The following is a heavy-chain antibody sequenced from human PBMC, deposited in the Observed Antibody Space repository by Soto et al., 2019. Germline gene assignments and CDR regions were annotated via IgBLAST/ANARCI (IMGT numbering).Heavy chain of an antibody. CDR1: GGSISSYY. Sequence: LSLTCTVSGGSISSYYWSWIRQPAGKGLEWIGRIYTSGSTNYNPSLKSRVTMSVDTSKNQFSLKLSSVTAADTAVYYCARSVGLWFGEWEYGMDVWRQGTTVTVSS. CDR3: ARSVGLWFGEWEYGMDV. D-gene: IGHD3-10*01. V-gene: IGHV4-4*07. CDR2: IYTSGST. J-gene: IGHJ6*02.